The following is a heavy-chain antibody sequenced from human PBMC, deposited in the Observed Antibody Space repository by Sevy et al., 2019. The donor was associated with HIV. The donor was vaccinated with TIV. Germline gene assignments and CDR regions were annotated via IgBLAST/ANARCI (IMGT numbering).Heavy chain of an antibody. CDR1: GYTFTGYY. Sequence: ASVKVSCKASGYTFTGYYMHWVRQAPGQGLEWMGWINPNSGGTNYAQKFQGRVTMTRDTSISTAYMELSRLRSDDTAVYYCARDSRRAIFGVATMKPYNWFDPWGQGTLVTVSS. CDR3: ARDSRRAIFGVATMKPYNWFDP. CDR2: INPNSGGT. J-gene: IGHJ5*02. V-gene: IGHV1-2*02. D-gene: IGHD3-3*01.